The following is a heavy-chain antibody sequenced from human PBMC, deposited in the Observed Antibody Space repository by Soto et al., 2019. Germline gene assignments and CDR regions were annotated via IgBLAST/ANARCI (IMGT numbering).Heavy chain of an antibody. J-gene: IGHJ4*02. Sequence: GLLALTCMGAASHLRNHMWCDRLRQPPGQGLEGIGEVHHTKGALYNPALRSRVTVSADLFNSKIFLEVHSLGAADTAVYYCARAGSWKLDAWGQGTPVTFSS. CDR2: VHHTKGA. CDR3: ARAGSWKLDA. V-gene: IGHV4-4*02. D-gene: IGHD1-1*01. CDR1: ASHLRNHMW.